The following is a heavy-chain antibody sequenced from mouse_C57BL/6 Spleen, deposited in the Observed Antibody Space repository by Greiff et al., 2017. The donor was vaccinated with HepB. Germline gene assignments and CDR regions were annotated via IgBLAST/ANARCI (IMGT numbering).Heavy chain of an antibody. CDR2: IDPSDSET. V-gene: IGHV1-52*01. J-gene: IGHJ3*01. CDR3: ARYGSSPWFAY. Sequence: QVQLQQSGAELVRPGSSVKLSCKASGYTFTSYWMHWVKQRPIQGLEWIGNIDPSDSETHYNQKFKDKATLTVDKSSSTAYMQLSSLTSEDSAVYYCARYGSSPWFAYWGQGTLVTVSA. CDR1: GYTFTSYW. D-gene: IGHD1-1*01.